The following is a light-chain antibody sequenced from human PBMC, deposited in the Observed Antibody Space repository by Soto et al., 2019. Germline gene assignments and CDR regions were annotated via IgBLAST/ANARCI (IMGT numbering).Light chain of an antibody. V-gene: IGKV3-20*01. CDR1: QSVSSSY. J-gene: IGKJ1*01. CDR2: AAS. Sequence: EVVLTQSPGTLSLSPGERATLCFRAIQSVSSSYLAWYQQKPGQAPRLLIYAASRRATGIPDRFSGSGSGTDFTLIISRLEPEDSAVYYCQYYDTSPAWTFGQGTKVDIK. CDR3: QYYDTSPAWT.